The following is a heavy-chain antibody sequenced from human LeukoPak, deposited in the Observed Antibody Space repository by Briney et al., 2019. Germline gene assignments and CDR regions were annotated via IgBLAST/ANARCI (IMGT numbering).Heavy chain of an antibody. CDR3: IAHFPYFYGLDV. J-gene: IGHJ6*04. D-gene: IGHD3-3*02. Sequence: PGVSLRLSCVSSGFTIGTAWRSWVRQAPGKGLEWLGLIKIEGEGATTDYAAPAKGRFAISRDDSKNMIYLQMSSLKRDDTAIYYCIAHFPYFYGLDVWRKGTTLSVPS. CDR2: IKIEGEGATT. V-gene: IGHV3-15*01. CDR1: GFTIGTAW.